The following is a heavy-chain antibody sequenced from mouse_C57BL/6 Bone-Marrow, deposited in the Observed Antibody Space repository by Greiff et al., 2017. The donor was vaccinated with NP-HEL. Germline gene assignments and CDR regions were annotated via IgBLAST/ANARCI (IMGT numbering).Heavy chain of an antibody. CDR3: ARPYGYDRTWFAY. CDR1: GYTFTSYW. CDR2: IHPNSGST. V-gene: IGHV1-64*01. J-gene: IGHJ3*01. D-gene: IGHD2-2*01. Sequence: QVQLQQSGAELVKPGASVKLSCKASGYTFTSYWMHWVKQRPGQGLEWIGMIHPNSGSTNYNEKFKSKATLTVDKSSSTAYLQLSSLTSEDSAVYYCARPYGYDRTWFAYWGQGTLVTVSA.